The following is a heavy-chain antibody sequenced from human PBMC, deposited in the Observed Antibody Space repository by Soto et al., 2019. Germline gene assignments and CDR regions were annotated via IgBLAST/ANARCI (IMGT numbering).Heavy chain of an antibody. V-gene: IGHV4-39*01. CDR1: GGSISTTSYY. CDR3: ARPRYFDWLAQEYNWFDP. D-gene: IGHD3-9*01. CDR2: ISYSGST. Sequence: SETLSLTCTVSGGSISTTSYYWGWIRQPPGRGLEWVGSISYSGSTYYNPSLKSRVTISVDTSKNQFSLKLSSVTAADTALYYCARPRYFDWLAQEYNWFDPWGQGTLVTVSS. J-gene: IGHJ5*02.